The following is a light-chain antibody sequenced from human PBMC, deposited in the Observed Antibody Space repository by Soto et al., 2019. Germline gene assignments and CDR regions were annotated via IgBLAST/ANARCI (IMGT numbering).Light chain of an antibody. CDR1: QSVRSN. CDR3: QQYNNWPPWT. CDR2: GAD. V-gene: IGKV3-15*01. Sequence: EVVMTKSPATLSVSPGERVTLSCRASQSVRSNLAWYQQTPGQAPRLFXYGADTRATGVPARCIGGGSGAEVTLTISSLHPEYVAVYYCQQYNNWPPWTVGQGTKVHIK. J-gene: IGKJ1*01.